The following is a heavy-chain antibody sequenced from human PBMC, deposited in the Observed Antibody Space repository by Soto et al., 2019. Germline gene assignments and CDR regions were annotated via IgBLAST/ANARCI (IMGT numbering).Heavy chain of an antibody. D-gene: IGHD6-19*01. CDR2: IYYSGST. CDR3: ARNSGWYGGHWFDP. J-gene: IGHJ5*02. V-gene: IGHV4-59*01. Sequence: PSETLSLTCTVSGGSISSYYWSWIRQPPGKGLEWIGYIYYSGSTNYNPSLKSRVTISVDTSKNQFSLKLSSVTAADTAVYYCARNSGWYGGHWFDPWGQGTLVTVSS. CDR1: GGSISSYY.